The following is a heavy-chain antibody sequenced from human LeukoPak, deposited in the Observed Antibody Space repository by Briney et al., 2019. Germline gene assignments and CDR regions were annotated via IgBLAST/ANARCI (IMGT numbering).Heavy chain of an antibody. J-gene: IGHJ5*02. D-gene: IGHD3-10*01. Sequence: PSETLSLTCTVSGGSISSSSYYWGWIRQPPGKGLEWIGSIYYSGSTYYNPSLKSRVTISVDTSKNQFSLKLSSVTAADTAVYYCARRDMVRGVNWFDPWGQGTLVTVSS. CDR1: GGSISSSSYY. CDR2: IYYSGST. V-gene: IGHV4-39*07. CDR3: ARRDMVRGVNWFDP.